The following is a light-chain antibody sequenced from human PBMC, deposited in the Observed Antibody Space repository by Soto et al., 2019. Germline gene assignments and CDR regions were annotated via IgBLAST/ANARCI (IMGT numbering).Light chain of an antibody. J-gene: IGLJ2*01. V-gene: IGLV1-40*01. CDR2: GDN. CDR3: QSYDNSLSGSWI. Sequence: QSVLTQPPSVSGAPGLRVTISCTGNSANTGAGYDVHWYQQLPGTAPKLLIYGDNNRPSGVPDRFSGSKSGTSASLAITGLQAEDEADYYCQSYDNSLSGSWIFGGGTKVTVL. CDR1: SANTGAGYD.